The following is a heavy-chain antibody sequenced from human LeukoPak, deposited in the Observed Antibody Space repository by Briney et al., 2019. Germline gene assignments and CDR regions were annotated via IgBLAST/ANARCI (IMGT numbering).Heavy chain of an antibody. CDR1: GYRFASYW. D-gene: IGHD1-26*01. J-gene: IGHJ4*02. CDR3: ARRIYYSDSWRGFDY. V-gene: IGHV5-51*01. CDR2: MYPGDSDT. Sequence: GESLKISCKGSGYRFASYWIAWMRQTPGKGLEWMGIMYPGDSDTRYNAPFQGQVTISADKSDSTAYLQWSSLQASDTAIYYCARRIYYSDSWRGFDYWGQGSLVTVSS.